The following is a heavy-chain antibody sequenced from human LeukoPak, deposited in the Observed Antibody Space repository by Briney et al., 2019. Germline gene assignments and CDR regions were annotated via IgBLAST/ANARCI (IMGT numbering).Heavy chain of an antibody. V-gene: IGHV1-8*01. Sequence: ASVKVSCKAFGYTFTSYDINWVRQATGQGLEWMGWMNPNSGNTGYAQKFQGRVTMTRNTSISTAYMELSSLRSEDTAVYYCARADYYDSSGPPPFDYWGQGTLVTVSS. CDR2: MNPNSGNT. J-gene: IGHJ4*02. D-gene: IGHD3-22*01. CDR3: ARADYYDSSGPPPFDY. CDR1: GYTFTSYD.